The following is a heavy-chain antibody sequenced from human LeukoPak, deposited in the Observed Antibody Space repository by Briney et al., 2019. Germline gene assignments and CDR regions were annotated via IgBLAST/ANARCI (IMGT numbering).Heavy chain of an antibody. CDR2: ITHSGST. D-gene: IGHD3-10*01. V-gene: IGHV4-34*01. CDR1: GGSFSGYY. Sequence: SETLSLTCAFYGGSFSGYYWSWIRQPPGKGQGWGVEITHSGSTNYNPSLKSRVTISVDTSKNQFSLKLSSVTAADTAVYYCARLRDCLWFGERYYFDYWGQGTLVTVSS. J-gene: IGHJ4*02. CDR3: ARLRDCLWFGERYYFDY.